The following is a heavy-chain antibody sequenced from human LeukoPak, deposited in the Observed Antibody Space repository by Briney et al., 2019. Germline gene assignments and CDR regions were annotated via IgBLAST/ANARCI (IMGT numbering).Heavy chain of an antibody. D-gene: IGHD2-8*01. CDR2: IKRQTEGWAK. CDR1: GFSFSDAW. V-gene: IGHV3-15*01. Sequence: EGSLRLSCAGSGFSFSDAWLNWVRQTPEKGLEWVARIKRQTEGWAKDYAAPVKGRFTISRDDSKSTVYLQMDSLEIEDTAVYYCSRNADHDWWGQGTLVTVSS. J-gene: IGHJ4*02. CDR3: SRNADHDW.